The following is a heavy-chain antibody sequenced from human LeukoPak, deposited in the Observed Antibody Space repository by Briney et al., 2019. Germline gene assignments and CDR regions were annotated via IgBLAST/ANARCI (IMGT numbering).Heavy chain of an antibody. V-gene: IGHV1-46*01. Sequence: ASVKVSCKTSGYSFTNFYIHWVRQAPGQGLEWMGTVNPSGGSTISAQRFQDRVNMTTDTSTRTVYMEMTGLTSDDTGIYYCARDAFWGQGTQVTVSS. D-gene: IGHD3-3*02. J-gene: IGHJ4*02. CDR2: VNPSGGST. CDR3: ARDAF. CDR1: GYSFTNFY.